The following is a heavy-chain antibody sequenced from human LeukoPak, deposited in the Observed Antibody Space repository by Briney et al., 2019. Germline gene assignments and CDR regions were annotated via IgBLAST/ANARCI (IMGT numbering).Heavy chain of an antibody. CDR1: GFTFSDYY. V-gene: IGHV3-11*01. CDR2: ISSSGSTI. CDR3: ARALGVAASYYYYMDV. Sequence: GGSLRLSCAASGFTFSDYYMSWIRQAPGKGLEWVSYISSSGSTIYYADSVKGRFTISRDNAKNSLYLQMNSLRAEDTAVYYCARALGVAASYYYYMDVWGKGTTVTVSS. J-gene: IGHJ6*03. D-gene: IGHD2-15*01.